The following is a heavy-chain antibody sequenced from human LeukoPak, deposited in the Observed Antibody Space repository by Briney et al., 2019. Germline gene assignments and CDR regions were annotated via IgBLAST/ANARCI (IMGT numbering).Heavy chain of an antibody. V-gene: IGHV3-53*01. CDR3: ARDLGPHSSSPNSGAFDI. CDR1: GFTVSGNY. CDR2: IYSGGTT. J-gene: IGHJ3*02. Sequence: GGSLRLSCAVSGFTVSGNYMSWVRQAPGKGLEWVSLIYSGGTTYYADSVKGRFTISRDNSKNTLYLQMNSLRAEDTAVYYCARDLGPHSSSPNSGAFDIWGQGTMVTVSS. D-gene: IGHD6-6*01.